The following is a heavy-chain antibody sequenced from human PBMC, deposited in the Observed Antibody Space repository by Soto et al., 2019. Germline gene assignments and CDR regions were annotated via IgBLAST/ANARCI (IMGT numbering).Heavy chain of an antibody. Sequence: QVQLVQSGAEVKKPGASVKVSCKASGYTFTSYGISWVRQAPGQGLEWMGWISAYNGNTNYAQKLQGRVTMTTDTSTSTAYMELRSLRSDDTAVYYCGRATGHSSGWYPHYYGMDVWGQGTTVTVSS. J-gene: IGHJ6*02. D-gene: IGHD6-19*01. CDR3: GRATGHSSGWYPHYYGMDV. V-gene: IGHV1-18*04. CDR1: GYTFTSYG. CDR2: ISAYNGNT.